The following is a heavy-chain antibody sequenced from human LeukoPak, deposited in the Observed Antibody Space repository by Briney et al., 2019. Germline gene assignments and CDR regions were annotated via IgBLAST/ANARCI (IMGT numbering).Heavy chain of an antibody. CDR1: GYKFNAYW. J-gene: IGHJ3*01. D-gene: IGHD3-22*01. CDR2: IYPDDSDT. CDR3: ARPNITSYYDSRGYDAFDV. V-gene: IGHV5-51*01. Sequence: GESLKISCKGSGYKFNAYWIAWVRQMPGKGLEWMGIIYPDDSDTRYCPSFQGQVTISADKSVSIAYLQWSSLKASDTAMYYCARPNITSYYDSRGYDAFDVWGQGTMVIVSS.